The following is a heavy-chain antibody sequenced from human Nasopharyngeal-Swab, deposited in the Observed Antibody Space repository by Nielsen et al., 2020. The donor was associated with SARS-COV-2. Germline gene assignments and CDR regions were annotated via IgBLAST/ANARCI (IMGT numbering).Heavy chain of an antibody. D-gene: IGHD2-2*01. CDR2: INPNSGGT. J-gene: IGHJ5*02. CDR3: ASGLAPKNFYCSSTSCYGWENWFDP. Sequence: ASVKVSCKASGYTFTGYYMHWVRQAPGQGLEWMGRINPNSGGTNYAQKFQGRVTITADESTSTAYMELSSLRSEDTAVYYCASGLAPKNFYCSSTSCYGWENWFDPWGQGTLVTVSS. V-gene: IGHV1-2*06. CDR1: GYTFTGYY.